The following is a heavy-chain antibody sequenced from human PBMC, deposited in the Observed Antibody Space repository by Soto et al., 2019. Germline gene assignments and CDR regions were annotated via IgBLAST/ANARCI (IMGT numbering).Heavy chain of an antibody. CDR2: INPNSGGT. D-gene: IGHD6-6*01. CDR1: GYTFTGYY. CDR3: ARDKEYSSSMETSFDP. J-gene: IGHJ5*02. V-gene: IGHV1-2*04. Sequence: ASVKVSCKASGYTFTGYYMRWVRQAPGQGLEWMGWINPNSGGTNYAQKFQGWVTMTRDTSISTAYMELSRLRSDDTAVYYCARDKEYSSSMETSFDPWGQGTLVTV.